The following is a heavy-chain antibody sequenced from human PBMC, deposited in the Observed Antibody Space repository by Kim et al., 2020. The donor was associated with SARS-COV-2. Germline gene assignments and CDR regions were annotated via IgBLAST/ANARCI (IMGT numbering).Heavy chain of an antibody. CDR1: GFTFGDYA. CDR3: TRDQSVWWLLYYFDY. J-gene: IGHJ4*02. D-gene: IGHD2-21*01. Sequence: GGSLRLSCTASGFTFGDYAMSWFRQAPGKGLEWVGFIRSKAYGGTTEYAASVKGRFTISRDDSKSIAYLQMNSLKTEDTAVYYCTRDQSVWWLLYYFDYWGQGTLVTVSS. V-gene: IGHV3-49*03. CDR2: IRSKAYGGTT.